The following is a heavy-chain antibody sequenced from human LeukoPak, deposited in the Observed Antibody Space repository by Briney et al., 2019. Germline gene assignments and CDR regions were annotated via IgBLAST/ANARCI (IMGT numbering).Heavy chain of an antibody. V-gene: IGHV3-23*01. Sequence: GGSLRLSCAASGFTFSSHGMNWVRQAPSKGLEWVSGIRGDGVTTYYADSVKGRFTISRDNSKNTLYLQMNSLRAEGTAVYYCARDGGSAWFLDYWGQGTLVTVSS. J-gene: IGHJ4*02. D-gene: IGHD6-19*01. CDR1: GFTFSSHG. CDR3: ARDGGSAWFLDY. CDR2: IRGDGVTT.